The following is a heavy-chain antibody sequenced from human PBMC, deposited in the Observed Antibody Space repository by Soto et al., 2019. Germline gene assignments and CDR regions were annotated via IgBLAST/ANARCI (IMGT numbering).Heavy chain of an antibody. Sequence: QVQLVQSGAEVKKPGSSVKVSCKASGGTFSSYAISWVRQAPGQGREWMGGIIPIFGTANYAQKFQGRVTITADKSTSTAYMELSSLRSEDTAVYYCARVTDYYDSSGYPNWFDPWGQGTLVTVSS. D-gene: IGHD3-22*01. V-gene: IGHV1-69*06. J-gene: IGHJ5*02. CDR3: ARVTDYYDSSGYPNWFDP. CDR1: GGTFSSYA. CDR2: IIPIFGTA.